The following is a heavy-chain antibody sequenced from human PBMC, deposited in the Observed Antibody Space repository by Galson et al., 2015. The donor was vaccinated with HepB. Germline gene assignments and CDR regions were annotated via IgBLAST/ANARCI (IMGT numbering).Heavy chain of an antibody. J-gene: IGHJ3*02. CDR2: ISSNGGST. CDR1: GFTFSSYA. D-gene: IGHD2-15*01. CDR3: VKARCSGGSCYSGAFDI. Sequence: SLRLSCAASGFTFSSYAMHWVRQAPGKGLEYVSAISSNGGSTYYADSVKGRFTISRDNSKNTLYLQMSSLRAEDTAVYYCVKARCSGGSCYSGAFDIWGQGTMVTVSS. V-gene: IGHV3-64D*06.